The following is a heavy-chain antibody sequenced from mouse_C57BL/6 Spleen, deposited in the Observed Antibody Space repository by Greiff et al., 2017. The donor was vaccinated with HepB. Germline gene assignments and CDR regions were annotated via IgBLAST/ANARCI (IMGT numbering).Heavy chain of an antibody. V-gene: IGHV1-26*01. CDR2: INPNNGGT. CDR3: ARRGDYGNPFDY. Sequence: EVQLQQSGPELVKPGASVKISCKASGYTFTDYYMNWVKQSHGKSLEWIGDINPNNGGTSYNQKFKGKATLTVDKSSSTAYMELRSLTSEDSAVYYCARRGDYGNPFDYWGQGTTLTVSS. D-gene: IGHD2-1*01. J-gene: IGHJ2*01. CDR1: GYTFTDYY.